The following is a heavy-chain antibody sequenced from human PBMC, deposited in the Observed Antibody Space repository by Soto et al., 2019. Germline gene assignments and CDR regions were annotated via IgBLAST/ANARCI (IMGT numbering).Heavy chain of an antibody. V-gene: IGHV3-15*07. CDR1: GFTFSNAW. Sequence: EVQLVESGGGLVKPGGSLRFSCAASGFTFSNAWMNWVRQAPGKGLEWVGRIKSKTDGGTTYYAAPVKGSFTTSIDDSKNTLYLQMNSVKAEDTALNYCTTDRQTTSWLESVGGGDPGWFAPWGQGSLDTVSS. CDR3: TTDRQTTSWLESVGGGDPGWFAP. D-gene: IGHD2-2*01. J-gene: IGHJ5*02. CDR2: IKSKTDGGTT.